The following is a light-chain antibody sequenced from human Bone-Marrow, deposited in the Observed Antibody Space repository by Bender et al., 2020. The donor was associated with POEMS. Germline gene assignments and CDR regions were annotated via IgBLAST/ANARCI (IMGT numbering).Light chain of an antibody. CDR1: SSNIGASYD. CDR2: GYN. Sequence: QSVLTQPPSVSGAPGQRVTISCTGSSSNIGASYDVHWYQHLPGTAPKLLIYGYNNRPSGVPDRFSGSKSGTSASLAINGLQAEDEGDYYCSSYSSVTTAVFGGGTKVTVL. J-gene: IGLJ3*02. V-gene: IGLV1-40*01. CDR3: SSYSSVTTAV.